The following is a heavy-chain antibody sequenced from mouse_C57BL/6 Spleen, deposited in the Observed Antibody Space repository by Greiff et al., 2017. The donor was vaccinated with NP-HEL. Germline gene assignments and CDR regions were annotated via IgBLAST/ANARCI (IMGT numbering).Heavy chain of an antibody. J-gene: IGHJ4*01. CDR3: ARDGLDGYSAMDY. Sequence: EVQVVESGPGLVKPSQSLSLTCSVTGYSITSGYYWNWIRQFPGNKLEWMGYISYDGSNNYNPSLKNRISKTRDTSKNQFFLKLNSVTTEDTATYYCARDGLDGYSAMDYWGQGTSVTVSS. CDR1: GYSITSGYY. CDR2: ISYDGSN. V-gene: IGHV3-6*01. D-gene: IGHD2-3*01.